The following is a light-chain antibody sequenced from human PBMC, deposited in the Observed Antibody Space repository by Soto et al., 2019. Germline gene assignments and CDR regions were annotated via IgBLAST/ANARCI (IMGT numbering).Light chain of an antibody. CDR2: AAS. Sequence: DIQMTQSPSSLSASVGDRVTITCRASQDINNYLAWYQVQPGKGPKLLIYAASTLQPGVPSRFSGSGSGTDFTLTISSLQPEDVATYFCQKYNSAPRTFGQGTRVEI. V-gene: IGKV1-27*01. CDR1: QDINNY. J-gene: IGKJ1*01. CDR3: QKYNSAPRT.